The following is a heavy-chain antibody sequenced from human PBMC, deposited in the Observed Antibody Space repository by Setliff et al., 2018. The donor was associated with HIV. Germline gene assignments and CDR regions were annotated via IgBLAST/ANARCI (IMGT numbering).Heavy chain of an antibody. CDR3: ARNPCSGGSCPDAFDI. V-gene: IGHV4-59*01. D-gene: IGHD2-15*01. CDR2: IYYSGST. CDR1: GGSISSYY. J-gene: IGHJ3*02. Sequence: SQTLSLTCTVSGGSISSYYWSWIRQPPGKGLEWIGYIYYSGSTNYNPSLKSRVTISVDTSKNQFSLKLSSVTAADTAVYYCARNPCSGGSCPDAFDIWGQGTMVTV.